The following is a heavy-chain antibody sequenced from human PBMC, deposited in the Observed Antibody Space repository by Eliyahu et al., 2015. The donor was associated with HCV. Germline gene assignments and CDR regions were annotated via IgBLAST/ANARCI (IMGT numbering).Heavy chain of an antibody. Sequence: EVQLVESGGGLVKPGGSLRXSCPASGFXFXQAWMSWGRQAPGKGLEWIGRIKSKTDGGTTDYAAPVKGRFTISRDDSKSTLYLQMNSLKTEDTAVYYCTTGAPGGFDYYLDVWGQGTTVTVSS. CDR1: GFXFXQAW. CDR2: IKSKTDGGTT. D-gene: IGHD3-10*01. CDR3: TTGAPGGFDYYLDV. J-gene: IGHJ6*03. V-gene: IGHV3-15*01.